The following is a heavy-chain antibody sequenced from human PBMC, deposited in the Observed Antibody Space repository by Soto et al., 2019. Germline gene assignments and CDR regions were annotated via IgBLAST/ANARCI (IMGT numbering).Heavy chain of an antibody. V-gene: IGHV4-59*12. CDR2: INYSGST. CDR3: ARGWVNYGPLDF. CDR1: SGSISSDY. D-gene: IGHD3-10*01. Sequence: PSETLSLTCTVSSGSISSDYWSWIRQPPGKGLEWIGYINYSGSTNYNPSLKSRVTISVDTSKNQFSLQLNSVTPDDTAVYYCARGWVNYGPLDFWSQGTLVTVSS. J-gene: IGHJ4*02.